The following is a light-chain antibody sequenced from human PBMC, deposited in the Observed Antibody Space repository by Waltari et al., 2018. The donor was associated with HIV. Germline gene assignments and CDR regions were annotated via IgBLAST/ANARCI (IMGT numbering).Light chain of an antibody. V-gene: IGKV1-5*03. CDR1: QSISTW. J-gene: IGKJ2*01. CDR3: QQYLTYPYT. CDR2: KAS. Sequence: DIQMTQSPSTLSASVGDRVTITCRASQSISTWVAWYQQKPRKVPKLLIYKASSLESGVPSRFSGSGSRTEFTLTISSLQPDDFATYYCQQYLTYPYTFGQGTKLEIK.